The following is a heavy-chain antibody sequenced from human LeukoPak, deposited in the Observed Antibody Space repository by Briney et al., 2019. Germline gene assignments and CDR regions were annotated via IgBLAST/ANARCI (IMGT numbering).Heavy chain of an antibody. CDR2: ISGGGGST. J-gene: IGHJ6*02. V-gene: IGHV3-23*01. D-gene: IGHD6-19*01. CDR3: AKDIISVSSGWHYYYYGMDV. Sequence: GGSLRLSCAASGFTFSSYAMSWVRQAPGKGLEWVSAISGGGGSTYYADSVKGRFTISRDNSKNTLYLQMNSLRTEDTALYYCAKDIISVSSGWHYYYYGMDVWGQGTTVTVSS. CDR1: GFTFSSYA.